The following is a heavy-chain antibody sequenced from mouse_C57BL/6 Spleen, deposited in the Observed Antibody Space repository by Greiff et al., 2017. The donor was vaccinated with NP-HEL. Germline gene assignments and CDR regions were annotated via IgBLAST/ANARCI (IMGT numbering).Heavy chain of an antibody. CDR1: GYTFTSYW. J-gene: IGHJ4*01. D-gene: IGHD2-1*01. CDR3: ARYGNYVAMDY. V-gene: IGHV1-59*01. Sequence: VQLQQPGAELVRPGTSVKLSCKASGYTFTSYWMHWVKQRPGQGLEWIGVIDPSDSYTNYNQKFKGKATLTVDTSSSTAYMQLSSLTSEDSAVYYCARYGNYVAMDYWGQGTSVTVSS. CDR2: IDPSDSYT.